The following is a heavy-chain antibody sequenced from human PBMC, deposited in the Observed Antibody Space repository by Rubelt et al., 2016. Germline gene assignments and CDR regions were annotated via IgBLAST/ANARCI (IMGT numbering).Heavy chain of an antibody. V-gene: IGHV4-39*07. CDR2: SGST. J-gene: IGHJ5*02. D-gene: IGHD3-3*01. Sequence: SGSTYYNPSLKSRVTISVDTSKNQFSLKLSSVTAADTAVYYCARDRSQYYDFWSGYHNWFDPWGQGTLVTVSS. CDR3: ARDRSQYYDFWSGYHNWFDP.